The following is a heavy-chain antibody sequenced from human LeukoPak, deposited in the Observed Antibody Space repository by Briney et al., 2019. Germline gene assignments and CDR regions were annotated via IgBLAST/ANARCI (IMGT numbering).Heavy chain of an antibody. CDR1: GFTFSGYD. D-gene: IGHD3-22*01. V-gene: IGHV3-23*01. Sequence: PGGSLRLSCAASGFTFSGYDMSWVRQAPGKGLEWVSAISGSGGSTYYADSVKGRFTISRDNSKNTLYLQMSSLRAEDTAVYYCAIPYDSSGYFRAEYFQHWGQGTLVTVSS. CDR2: ISGSGGST. CDR3: AIPYDSSGYFRAEYFQH. J-gene: IGHJ1*01.